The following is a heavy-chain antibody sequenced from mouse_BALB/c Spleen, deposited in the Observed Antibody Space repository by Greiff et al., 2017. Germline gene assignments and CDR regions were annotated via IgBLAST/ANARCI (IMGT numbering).Heavy chain of an antibody. D-gene: IGHD1-2*01. CDR3: AKRLRLSPGWFAY. Sequence: VQLKQSGPELVKPGASVKISCKASGYTFTDYNMHWVKQSHGKSLEWIGYIYPYNGGTGYNQKFKSKATLTVDNSSSTAYMELRSLTSEDSAVYYCAKRLRLSPGWFAYRGQGTLVTVAA. V-gene: IGHV1S29*02. CDR2: IYPYNGGT. CDR1: GYTFTDYN. J-gene: IGHJ3*01.